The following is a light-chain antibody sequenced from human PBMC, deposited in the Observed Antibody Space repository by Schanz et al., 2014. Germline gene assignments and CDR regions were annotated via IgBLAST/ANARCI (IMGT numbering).Light chain of an antibody. CDR1: QSIGNN. J-gene: IGKJ1*01. Sequence: EIVLTQSPGTLSLSPGERATLSCRASQSIGNNLAWYQQKPGQAPGVLIYGASTRATGIPARFSGSGSGTDFTLTISRLEPEDFAVYYCQQYDNSLPWTFGQGTKVEIK. CDR2: GAS. CDR3: QQYDNSLPWT. V-gene: IGKV3-20*01.